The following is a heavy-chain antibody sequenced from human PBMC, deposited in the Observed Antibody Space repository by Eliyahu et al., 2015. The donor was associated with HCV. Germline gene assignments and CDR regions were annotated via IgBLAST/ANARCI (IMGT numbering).Heavy chain of an antibody. Sequence: QLQLQESGPGLVKPSETLSLTXTVSGGSXSXSXYYWGWIRQPPGKGLEWIGGIYYSGSTYYNPSLKSRVTISVDTSKNQFSLKLSSVTAADTAVYYCARDCGGDCYFYAFDIWGQGTMVTVSS. J-gene: IGHJ3*02. V-gene: IGHV4-39*01. D-gene: IGHD2-21*02. CDR2: IYYSGST. CDR3: ARDCGGDCYFYAFDI. CDR1: GGSXSXSXYY.